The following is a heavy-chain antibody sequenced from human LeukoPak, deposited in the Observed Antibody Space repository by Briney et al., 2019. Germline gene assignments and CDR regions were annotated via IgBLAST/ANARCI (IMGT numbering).Heavy chain of an antibody. D-gene: IGHD7-27*01. CDR1: GFTFSNYN. CDR3: AKELDDWGHLDY. Sequence: PGGSLRLSCAASGFTFSNYNMNWVRQAPGKGLEWVSSISSSSSYIYYADSVKGRFTISRDNAKNSLYLQMNSLRAEDTAVYYCAKELDDWGHLDYWGQGTLVTVSS. CDR2: ISSSSSYI. V-gene: IGHV3-21*01. J-gene: IGHJ4*02.